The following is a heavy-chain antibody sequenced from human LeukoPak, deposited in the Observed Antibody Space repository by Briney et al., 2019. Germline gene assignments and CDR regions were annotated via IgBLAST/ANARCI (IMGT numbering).Heavy chain of an antibody. V-gene: IGHV1-18*01. CDR1: GYTFTSYG. CDR2: TSAYNGNT. D-gene: IGHD2-2*01. Sequence: GASVKVSCKASGYTFTSYGISWVRQAPGQGLEWMGWTSAYNGNTNYAQKLQGRVTMTTDTSTSTAYMELRSLRSDDTAVYYCARAVPAAPIYYYYYMDVWGKGTTVTVSS. J-gene: IGHJ6*03. CDR3: ARAVPAAPIYYYYYMDV.